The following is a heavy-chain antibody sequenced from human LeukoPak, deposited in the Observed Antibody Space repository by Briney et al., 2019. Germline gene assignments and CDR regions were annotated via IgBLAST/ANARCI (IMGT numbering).Heavy chain of an antibody. CDR2: IHPSGST. D-gene: IGHD5-24*01. CDR1: GGSFSGYY. V-gene: IGHV4-34*01. Sequence: PSETLSLTCDFYGGSFSGYYWSWTRQPPGKGLEWIGEIHPSGSTNCNPSFESRVTISVDTSKSQFSLKLNSVTAADTAMYYCARGEDAYEGGVDWGQGTLVTVSS. J-gene: IGHJ4*02. CDR3: ARGEDAYEGGVD.